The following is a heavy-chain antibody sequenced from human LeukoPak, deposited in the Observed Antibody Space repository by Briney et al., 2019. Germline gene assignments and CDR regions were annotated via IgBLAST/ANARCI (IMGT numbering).Heavy chain of an antibody. CDR1: GGSISSYY. V-gene: IGHV4-59*08. Sequence: PSETLSLTCTVSGGSISSYYWSWIRQPPGKGLEWIGYIYYSGSTNYNPSLKSRVTISVDTSKNQFSLKLSSVTAADTAVYYCARHYYDSSGYSHWFDPWGQGTLVTVSS. CDR2: IYYSGST. D-gene: IGHD3-22*01. CDR3: ARHYYDSSGYSHWFDP. J-gene: IGHJ5*02.